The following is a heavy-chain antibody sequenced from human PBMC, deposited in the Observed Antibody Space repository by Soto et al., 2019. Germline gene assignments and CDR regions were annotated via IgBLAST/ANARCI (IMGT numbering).Heavy chain of an antibody. V-gene: IGHV1-18*01. D-gene: IGHD2-2*01. Sequence: GASVKVSCKASGYTFTSYGISWVRQAPGQGLEWMGWISAYNGNTNYAQKLQGRVTMTTDTSTSTAYMELRSLRSDDTAVYYCARSYLPAAKYYYYYGMDVWGQGTTVTVYS. CDR2: ISAYNGNT. J-gene: IGHJ6*02. CDR1: GYTFTSYG. CDR3: ARSYLPAAKYYYYYGMDV.